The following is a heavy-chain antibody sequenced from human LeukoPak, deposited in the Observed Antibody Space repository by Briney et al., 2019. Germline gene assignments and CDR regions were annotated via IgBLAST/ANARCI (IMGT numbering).Heavy chain of an antibody. D-gene: IGHD3-3*01. CDR2: IWYDGSNK. J-gene: IGHJ6*03. CDR1: GFTFSSYG. V-gene: IGHV3-33*06. Sequence: PGGSLRLSCAASGFTFSSYGMHWVRQAPGKGLEWVAVIWYDGSNKYYADSVKGRFIISRDNSKNTLYLQMNSLRAEDTAVYYCAKDRRGDFLYYMDVWGKGTTVTVSS. CDR3: AKDRRGDFLYYMDV.